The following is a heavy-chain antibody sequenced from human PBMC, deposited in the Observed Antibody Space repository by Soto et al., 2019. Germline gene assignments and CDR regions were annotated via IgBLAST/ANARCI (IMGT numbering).Heavy chain of an antibody. CDR2: ISGSGGST. J-gene: IGHJ5*02. D-gene: IGHD2-15*01. Sequence: AGVLRLSCAASGFTFSSYAMSWVRQAPGKGLEWVSAISGSGGSTYYADSVKGRFTISRDNSKNTLYLQMNSLRAEDTAVYYCAKGEGYCSGGRCFNWFDPCGQRTLVPVSS. V-gene: IGHV3-23*01. CDR1: GFTFSSYA. CDR3: AKGEGYCSGGRCFNWFDP.